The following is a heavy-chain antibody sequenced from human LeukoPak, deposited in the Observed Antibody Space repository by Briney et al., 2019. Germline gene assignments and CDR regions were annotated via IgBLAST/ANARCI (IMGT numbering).Heavy chain of an antibody. J-gene: IGHJ6*03. CDR1: GFTFSSYS. Sequence: GGSLRLSCAASGFTFSSYSMNWVRQAPGKGLEWASSISSSSSYIYYADSVKGRFTISRDNAKNSLYLQMNSLRAEDTAVYYCARGEEVADYYYYMDVWGKGTTVTVSS. CDR2: ISSSSSYI. CDR3: ARGEEVADYYYYMDV. D-gene: IGHD1-26*01. V-gene: IGHV3-21*01.